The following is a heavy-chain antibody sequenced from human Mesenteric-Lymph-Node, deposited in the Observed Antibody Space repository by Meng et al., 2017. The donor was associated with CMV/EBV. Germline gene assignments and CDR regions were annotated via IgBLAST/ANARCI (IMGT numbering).Heavy chain of an antibody. Sequence: GESLKISCAASGFNLNRFWMTWVRQAPGRGLEWVANMNQDASEKFYVDSVKGRFAISRDNAKNSLYLQMNSLRAEDTAVYYCARVSIAARRGGVYYYYYGMDVWGQGTTVTVSS. D-gene: IGHD6-6*01. V-gene: IGHV3-7*04. J-gene: IGHJ6*02. CDR2: MNQDASEK. CDR1: GFNLNRFW. CDR3: ARVSIAARRGGVYYYYYGMDV.